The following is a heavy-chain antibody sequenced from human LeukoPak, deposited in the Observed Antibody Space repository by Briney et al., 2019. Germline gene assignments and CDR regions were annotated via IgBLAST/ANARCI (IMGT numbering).Heavy chain of an antibody. CDR2: ISYEGSNK. CDR3: AKDSIFYSSSWGPIW. Sequence: GRSLRLSCAASGFTFSSYAMHWVRQAPGKGLEWVAVISYEGSNKNYADSVKGRFTISRDNSKNTLYLQMNSLRAEDTAVYYCAKDSIFYSSSWGPIWWGQGTLVTVSS. J-gene: IGHJ4*02. CDR1: GFTFSSYA. D-gene: IGHD6-13*01. V-gene: IGHV3-30-3*01.